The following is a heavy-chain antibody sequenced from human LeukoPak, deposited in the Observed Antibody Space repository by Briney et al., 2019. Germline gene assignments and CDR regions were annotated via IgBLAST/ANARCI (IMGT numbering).Heavy chain of an antibody. V-gene: IGHV1-2*02. CDR3: ARNMVRGSPVGIYWYFDL. Sequence: ASVKVSCKASGYTFTGSYMHWARQAPGQGLEWMGWINPSSGGTNYAQKFQGRVTMTRDTSITTAYMELSRLGSDDTAVYYCARNMVRGSPVGIYWYFDLWGRGTLVTVSS. D-gene: IGHD3-10*01. CDR1: GYTFTGSY. CDR2: INPSSGGT. J-gene: IGHJ2*01.